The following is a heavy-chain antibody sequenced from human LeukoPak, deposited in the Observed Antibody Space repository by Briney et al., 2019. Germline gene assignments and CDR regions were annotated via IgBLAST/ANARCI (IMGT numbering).Heavy chain of an antibody. CDR2: IKTDGSST. V-gene: IGHV3-74*01. J-gene: IGHJ4*02. D-gene: IGHD3-10*01. CDR1: GTSW. Sequence: GGSLRLSCEGSGTSWMHWVRQVPGRGLVWVSRIKTDGSSTSYADSVKGRFTISRDNAKNTLCLQMNSLRAEDTAVYYCAAGDGVIMNYWGQGTPVTVSS. CDR3: AAGDGVIMNY.